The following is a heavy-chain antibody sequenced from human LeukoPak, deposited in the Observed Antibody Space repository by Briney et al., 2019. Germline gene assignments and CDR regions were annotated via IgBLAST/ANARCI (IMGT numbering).Heavy chain of an antibody. CDR1: GFTFSSYW. V-gene: IGHV3-7*01. CDR3: ASEFAAAGDYFDY. D-gene: IGHD6-13*01. CDR2: IKQDGSEK. Sequence: PGGSLRFSCAASGFTFSSYWMSWVRQAPGKGLEWVANIKQDGSEKYYVDSVKGRFTISRDNAKNSLYLQMNSLRAEDTAVYYCASEFAAAGDYFDYWGQGTLVTVSS. J-gene: IGHJ4*02.